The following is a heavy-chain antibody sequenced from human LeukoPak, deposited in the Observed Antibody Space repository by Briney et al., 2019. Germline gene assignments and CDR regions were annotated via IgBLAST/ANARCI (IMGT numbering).Heavy chain of an antibody. CDR2: IYYSGST. D-gene: IGHD5-12*01. V-gene: IGHV4-31*03. CDR3: ARTSAGWLFDY. CDR1: GGSISSGGYY. Sequence: PSETLSLTCTVSGGSISSGGYYWSWIRQHPGKGLEWIGSIYYSGSTNYNPSLKSRVTISVDKSKNQFSLKLSSVTAADTAVYYCARTSAGWLFDYWGQGTLVTVSS. J-gene: IGHJ4*02.